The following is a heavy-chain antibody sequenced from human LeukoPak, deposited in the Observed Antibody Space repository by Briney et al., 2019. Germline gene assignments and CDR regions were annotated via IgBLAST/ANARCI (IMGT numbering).Heavy chain of an antibody. CDR2: LNGDGTNI. V-gene: IGHV3-74*01. Sequence: GGSLRLSCAVSGFSLTEYSMHWVRQVPGKGLVWVSRLNGDGTNIIYADSVKGRFTTSRDNAENTLYLQMNSLRAEDTALYYCARSQSGVFDVWNQGTMVTVSS. J-gene: IGHJ3*01. CDR3: ARSQSGVFDV. CDR1: GFSLTEYS. D-gene: IGHD2-8*01.